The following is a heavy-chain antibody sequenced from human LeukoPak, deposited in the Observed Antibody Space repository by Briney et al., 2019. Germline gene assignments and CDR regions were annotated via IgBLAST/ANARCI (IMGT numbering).Heavy chain of an antibody. CDR1: GYTLTELS. J-gene: IGHJ5*02. CDR3: ATSVKLVGATNWFDP. D-gene: IGHD1-26*01. V-gene: IGHV1-24*01. Sequence: ASVKVSCKVSGYTLTELSMHWVRQAPGKGLEWMGGFDPEDGETIYVQKFQGRVTMTEDTSTDTAYMELSSLRSEDTAVYYCATSVKLVGATNWFDPWGQGTLVTVSS. CDR2: FDPEDGET.